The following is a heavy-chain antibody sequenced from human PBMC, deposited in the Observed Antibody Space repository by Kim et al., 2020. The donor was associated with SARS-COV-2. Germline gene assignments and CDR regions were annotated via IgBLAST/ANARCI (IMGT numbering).Heavy chain of an antibody. CDR1: GGSISSSSYY. D-gene: IGHD5-12*01. CDR2: IYYSGST. CDR3: ARRDVDIVATMAFDY. Sequence: SETLSLTCTVSGGSISSSSYYWGWIRQPPGKGLEWIGSIYYSGSTYYNPSLKSRVTISVDTSKNQFSLKLSSVTAADTAVYYCARRDVDIVATMAFDYWGQGTLVTVSS. V-gene: IGHV4-39*01. J-gene: IGHJ4*02.